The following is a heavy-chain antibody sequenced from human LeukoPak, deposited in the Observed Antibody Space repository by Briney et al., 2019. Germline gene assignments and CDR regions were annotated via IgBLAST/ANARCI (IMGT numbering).Heavy chain of an antibody. Sequence: SETLSLTCTVSGGSIGSTSYDWGWIRQHGGKGLEWIGTIYYSATTFSTPSLKSRVTISVDTSKNQFSLKLTSVTAADTAVYYCARHHSTSIYWGQGTLVTVSP. V-gene: IGHV4-39*01. D-gene: IGHD6-6*01. CDR1: GGSIGSTSYD. CDR2: IYYSATT. J-gene: IGHJ4*02. CDR3: ARHHSTSIY.